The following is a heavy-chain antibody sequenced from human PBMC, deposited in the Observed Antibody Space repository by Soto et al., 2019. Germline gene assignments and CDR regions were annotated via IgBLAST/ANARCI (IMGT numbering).Heavy chain of an antibody. CDR1: GYTLTELS. D-gene: IGHD6-13*01. V-gene: IGHV1-24*01. Sequence: ASVKVSCKVSGYTLTELSMHWVRQAPGKGPEWMGGFDPEDGETIYAQKFQGRVTMTEDTSTDTAYMELSSLRSEDTAVYYCATEVGSAAAGDPYYYYGMDVWGQGTTVTVSS. CDR3: ATEVGSAAAGDPYYYYGMDV. CDR2: FDPEDGET. J-gene: IGHJ6*02.